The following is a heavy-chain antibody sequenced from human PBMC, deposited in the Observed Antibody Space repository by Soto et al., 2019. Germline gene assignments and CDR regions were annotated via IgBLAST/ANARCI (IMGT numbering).Heavy chain of an antibody. CDR2: IWYDGSNK. CDR3: ARVPAAIHYYGMDV. Sequence: PGGSLRLSCAASGFTFSSYGMHWVRQAQGKGLEWVAVIWYDGSNKYYADSVKGRFTISRDNSKNTLYLQMNSLRAEDTAVYYCARVPAAIHYYGMDVWGQGTTVTVS. D-gene: IGHD2-2*01. V-gene: IGHV3-33*01. CDR1: GFTFSSYG. J-gene: IGHJ6*02.